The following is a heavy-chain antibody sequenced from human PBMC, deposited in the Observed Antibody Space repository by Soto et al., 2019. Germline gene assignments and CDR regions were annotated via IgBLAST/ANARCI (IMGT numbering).Heavy chain of an antibody. CDR3: AIHQSGYYFDY. D-gene: IGHD2-2*01. V-gene: IGHV1-18*01. Sequence: ASVKVSCKASGYTFTSYGISWVRQAPGQGLEWMGWVSAYNGNTNYAQKLQGRVTMTTDTSTSTAYMELRSLRSDDTAVYYCAIHQSGYYFDYWGQGTLVTVSS. J-gene: IGHJ4*02. CDR2: VSAYNGNT. CDR1: GYTFTSYG.